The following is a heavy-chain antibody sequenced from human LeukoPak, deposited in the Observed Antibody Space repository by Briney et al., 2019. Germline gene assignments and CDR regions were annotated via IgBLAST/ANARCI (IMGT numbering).Heavy chain of an antibody. CDR3: ARDRRLALVFFEFRYFDY. CDR1: GYTFTSYY. J-gene: IGHJ4*02. Sequence: ASVKVSCKASGYTFTSYYMHWVRQAPGQGLEWMGIINPSGGSTSYAQKFQGRVTMTRDTSTSTVYMELSSLRSEDTAVYYCARDRRLALVFFEFRYFDYWGQGTLVTVSS. CDR2: INPSGGST. D-gene: IGHD3-3*01. V-gene: IGHV1-46*01.